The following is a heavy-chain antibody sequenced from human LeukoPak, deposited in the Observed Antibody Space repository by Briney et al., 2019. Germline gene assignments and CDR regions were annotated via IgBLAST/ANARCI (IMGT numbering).Heavy chain of an antibody. J-gene: IGHJ6*03. D-gene: IGHD3-10*01. CDR1: GGSISSYN. CDR2: IYYSGST. V-gene: IGHV4-59*12. Sequence: SETLTLTCAVSGGSISSYNWSWIRQPPGKGLEWIGYIYYSGSTNYNPSLKSRVTMSVDTSKNQFSLKLSSVTAADTAVYYCARGHYPTPGSMDVWGKGTTVTVSS. CDR3: ARGHYPTPGSMDV.